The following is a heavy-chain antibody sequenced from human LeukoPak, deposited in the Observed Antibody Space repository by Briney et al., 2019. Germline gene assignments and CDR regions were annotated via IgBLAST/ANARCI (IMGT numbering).Heavy chain of an antibody. D-gene: IGHD3-10*01. CDR3: ARFSDGSGSHFDY. CDR2: IGSGGSPI. V-gene: IGHV3-48*04. CDR1: GFTFSNYP. Sequence: PGGSLRLSCAASGFTFSNYPMNWVRQAPGKGLEWVSYIGSGGSPIYYADSVRGRFSISRDNAKNSLYLQMSSLRAEDTAVYYCARFSDGSGSHFDYWGQGTLVTVSS. J-gene: IGHJ4*02.